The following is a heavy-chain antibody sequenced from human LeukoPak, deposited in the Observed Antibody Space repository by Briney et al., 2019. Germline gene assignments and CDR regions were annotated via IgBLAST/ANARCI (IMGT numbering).Heavy chain of an antibody. CDR2: ISWNSGSI. V-gene: IGHV3-9*01. CDR3: AKDMDGSSGGDAFDI. D-gene: IGHD3-22*01. CDR1: GFTFDDYA. Sequence: GGSLRLSCAASGFTFDDYAMHWVRQAPGKGLERVSGISWNSGSIGYADSVKGRFTISRDNAKNSLYLQMNSLRAEDTALYYCAKDMDGSSGGDAFDIWGQGTMVTVSS. J-gene: IGHJ3*02.